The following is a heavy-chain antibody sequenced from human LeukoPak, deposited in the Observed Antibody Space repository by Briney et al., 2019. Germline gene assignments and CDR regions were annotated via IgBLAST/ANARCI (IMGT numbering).Heavy chain of an antibody. CDR2: IYAGDST. CDR3: ARSYTHYDFWSGYTCQNYFDP. D-gene: IGHD3-3*01. J-gene: IGHJ5*02. Sequence: GGSLRLSCAASGFTVSSSYISWVRQAPGKGLEWVSVIYAGDSTYYADSVKGRFIISRDNSKNTVYLQMDSLRAEDTAVYYCARSYTHYDFWSGYTCQNYFDPWGQGTLVTVSS. V-gene: IGHV3-53*01. CDR1: GFTVSSSY.